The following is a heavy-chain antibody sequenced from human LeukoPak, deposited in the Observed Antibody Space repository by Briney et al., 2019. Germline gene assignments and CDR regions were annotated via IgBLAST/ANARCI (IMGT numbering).Heavy chain of an antibody. CDR3: ARSDCGGDCYLTDY. CDR2: ITSTTNFV. D-gene: IGHD2-21*02. Sequence: GGSLRLSCVGSGFSFSSHAMNWARQAPGKGLEWVSLITSTTNFVYYADSVKGRFTISRDNAKNSLYLQMDSLRGEDTAVYYCARSDCGGDCYLTDYWGQGTLVTVSS. J-gene: IGHJ4*02. V-gene: IGHV3-21*01. CDR1: GFSFSSHA.